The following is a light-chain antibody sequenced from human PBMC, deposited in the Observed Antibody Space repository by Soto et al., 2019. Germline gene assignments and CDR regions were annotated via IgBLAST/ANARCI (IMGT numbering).Light chain of an antibody. J-gene: IGLJ3*02. CDR3: GTWDSSLSAWV. CDR1: SSNIGNNY. CDR2: GNN. V-gene: IGLV1-51*01. Sequence: QSALTQPPSVSAAPGQKVTISCSGSSSNIGNNYVSWYQQLPGTAPKLLIYGNNKRPSGIPDRFSGSKSGTSATLGITGLQTGDEADYYCGTWDSSLSAWVFGGGTKLTVL.